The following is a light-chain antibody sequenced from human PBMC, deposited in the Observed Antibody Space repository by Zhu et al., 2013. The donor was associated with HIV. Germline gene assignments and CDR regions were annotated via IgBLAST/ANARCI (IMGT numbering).Light chain of an antibody. V-gene: IGKV3-11*01. CDR1: QSVSSY. CDR2: DAS. J-gene: IGKJ2*03. Sequence: EIVLTQSPATLSLSPGERATLSCRASQSVSSYLAWYQQKPGQAPRLLIYDASNRATGIPARFSGSGSGTDFTLTISSLEPEDFAFYYCQQRSNWPRYSFGQGTKLEIK. CDR3: QQRSNWPRYS.